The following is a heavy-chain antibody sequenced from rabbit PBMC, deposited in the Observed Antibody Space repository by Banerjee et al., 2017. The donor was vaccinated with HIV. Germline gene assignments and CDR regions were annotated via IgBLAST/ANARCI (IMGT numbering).Heavy chain of an antibody. CDR1: GFDFSSYY. D-gene: IGHD6-1*01. V-gene: IGHV1S7*01. J-gene: IGHJ4*01. CDR2: IDPVFGST. CDR3: ASPYAGYAGYGYAPFNL. Sequence: QLKESGGGLVQPGGSLKLSCKASGFDFSSYYMSWVRQAPGKGLEWIGYIDPVFGSTYYASWVNGRFTISSHNAQNTLYLQLNSLTAADTATYFCASPYAGYAGYGYAPFNLRGQGTLVTVS.